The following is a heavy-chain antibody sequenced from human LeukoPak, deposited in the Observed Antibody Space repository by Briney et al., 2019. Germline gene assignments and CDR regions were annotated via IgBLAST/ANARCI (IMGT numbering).Heavy chain of an antibody. CDR3: AKGAYDSSGNDAFDI. V-gene: IGHV3-30*02. Sequence: GGSLRLSCAASGFTFSSYGMHWVRQAPGKGLEWVAFIRYDGSNKYYADSVKGRFTISRDNSKNTLYLQMNSLRAEDTAVYYCAKGAYDSSGNDAFDIWGQGTMVTVSS. CDR1: GFTFSSYG. CDR2: IRYDGSNK. J-gene: IGHJ3*02. D-gene: IGHD3-22*01.